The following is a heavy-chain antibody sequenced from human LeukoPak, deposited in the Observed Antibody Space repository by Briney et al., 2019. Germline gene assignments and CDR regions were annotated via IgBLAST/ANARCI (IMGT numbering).Heavy chain of an antibody. CDR1: GFTFSSYA. D-gene: IGHD6-19*01. Sequence: GGSLRLSCAASGFTFSSYAMSWVRQAPGKGLEWVSAISGSGGSTYYADSVKGRFTISRDNSKNTLYLQMNSLRAEDTAVYYCAKGPGIAVAGTEYFQHWGQGTLVTVSS. CDR2: ISGSGGST. J-gene: IGHJ1*01. CDR3: AKGPGIAVAGTEYFQH. V-gene: IGHV3-23*01.